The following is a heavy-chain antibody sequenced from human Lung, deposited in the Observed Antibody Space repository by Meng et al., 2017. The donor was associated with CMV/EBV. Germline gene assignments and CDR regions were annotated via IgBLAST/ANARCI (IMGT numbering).Heavy chain of an antibody. CDR2: TSTDGSRK. V-gene: IGHV3-30*04. CDR1: GFTFRTYV. CDR3: ARDQKEEGDNWFDP. J-gene: IGHJ5*02. Sequence: GESXKISCAASGFTFRTYVMHWVRQAPGKGLEWVAVTSTDGSRKYYADFVKGRFTISRDNSKNTLYLQLNSLRTEDTAVYYCARDQKEEGDNWFDPWGQGXLVTVSS.